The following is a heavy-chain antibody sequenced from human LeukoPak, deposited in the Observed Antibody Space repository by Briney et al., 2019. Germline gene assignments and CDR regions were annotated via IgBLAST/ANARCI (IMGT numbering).Heavy chain of an antibody. Sequence: GGSLRLSCAASGFTFSSYSMNWVRQAPGKGLEWVSSISSSSSYIYYADSVKGRFTISRDNAKNSLYLQMNSLRAEDTAVYYCARERPMVRGVIISWGQGTLVTVSS. CDR1: GFTFSSYS. D-gene: IGHD3-10*01. CDR2: ISSSSSYI. J-gene: IGHJ4*02. CDR3: ARERPMVRGVIIS. V-gene: IGHV3-21*01.